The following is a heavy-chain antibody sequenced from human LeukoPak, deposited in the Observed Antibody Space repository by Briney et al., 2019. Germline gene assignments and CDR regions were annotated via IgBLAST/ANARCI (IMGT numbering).Heavy chain of an antibody. CDR1: GFTLRSYA. Sequence: PGGSLRLSCAASGFTLRSYAMSWVRQAPGKGLEWGSAISGSGGSTYYADSVKGRFTISRDKSKNTLYLQMNRLRADDTAVYYCANGVGITMIVVVTEGGYFDYWGQGTLVTVSS. V-gene: IGHV3-23*01. J-gene: IGHJ4*02. D-gene: IGHD3-22*01. CDR2: ISGSGGST. CDR3: ANGVGITMIVVVTEGGYFDY.